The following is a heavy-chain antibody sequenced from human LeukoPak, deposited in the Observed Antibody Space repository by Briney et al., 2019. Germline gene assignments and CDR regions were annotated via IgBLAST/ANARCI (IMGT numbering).Heavy chain of an antibody. D-gene: IGHD3-16*01. CDR3: ARQGGVATYHFDY. CDR1: GGSISSGGYS. CDR2: IYHSGST. Sequence: SQTLSLTCAVSGGSISSGGYSWSWIRQPPGKGLEWIGYIYHSGSTYYNPSLKSRVTISVDRSKNQFSLKLSSVTAADTAVYYCARQGGVATYHFDYWGQGTLVTVSS. V-gene: IGHV4-30-2*01. J-gene: IGHJ4*02.